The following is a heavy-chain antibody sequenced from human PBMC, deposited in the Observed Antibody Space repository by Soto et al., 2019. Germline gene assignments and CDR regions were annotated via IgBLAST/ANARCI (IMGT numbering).Heavy chain of an antibody. CDR1: GYPVTAYY. J-gene: IGHJ3*02. CDR2: INPATGAA. V-gene: IGHV1-2*02. CDR3: ARGGGVGVAGSAAFDM. Sequence: QLHLVQSGAVVKKPGASATVSCSASGYPVTAYYMHWVRQAPGRGLEWMGGINPATGAAKYTQTFQGRVTMTRDTSTRTVFMELSGLTSEDAAGFYFARGGGVGVAGSAAFDMWGQGTLVTVSS. D-gene: IGHD3-3*01.